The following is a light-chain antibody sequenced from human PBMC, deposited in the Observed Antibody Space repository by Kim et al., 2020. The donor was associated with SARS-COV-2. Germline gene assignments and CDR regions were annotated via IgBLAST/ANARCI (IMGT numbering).Light chain of an antibody. CDR3: QQYSASPYT. CDR1: QSISSGY. CDR2: LTS. Sequence: EIVLTQSPGTLSLSPGERATLSCRASQSISSGYLAWYQQKPGQAPRLLMYLTSSRATGIPDRFSGGGSGTDFTLTISRLEPEDFAVYYCQQYSASPYTFGQGTKLEI. J-gene: IGKJ2*01. V-gene: IGKV3-20*01.